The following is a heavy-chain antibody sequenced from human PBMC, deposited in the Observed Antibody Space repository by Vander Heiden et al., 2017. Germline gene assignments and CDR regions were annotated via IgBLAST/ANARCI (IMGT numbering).Heavy chain of an antibody. CDR1: GFTVENHA. CDR3: AKGYGDSYPHYFND. Sequence: EVQLLESGGGLVRLGQSLRLPCEAYGFTVENHAMTWVRQVAGKGLEWVSGINWSGEFIGYAASVRGRFTMSRDNAENVVYLQMTSLRPEDTAFYYCAKGYGDSYPHYFNDWGQGTLVTVS. J-gene: IGHJ4*02. V-gene: IGHV3-9*01. CDR2: INWSGEFI. D-gene: IGHD5-18*01.